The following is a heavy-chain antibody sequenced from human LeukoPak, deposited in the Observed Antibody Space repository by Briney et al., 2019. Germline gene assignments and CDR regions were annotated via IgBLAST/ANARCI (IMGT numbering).Heavy chain of an antibody. D-gene: IGHD1-7*01. Sequence: GGSLRLSCAASGFTFSSYSMNWVRQAPGKGLEWVSSISSSSSYIYYADSVKGRFTIYRDNDKNSLYMQMNSVRGEDTAVYYCARDAPPWTLELLARYYYYYYMDVWGKGTTVTVSS. J-gene: IGHJ6*03. CDR1: GFTFSSYS. CDR3: ARDAPPWTLELLARYYYYYYMDV. V-gene: IGHV3-21*01. CDR2: ISSSSSYI.